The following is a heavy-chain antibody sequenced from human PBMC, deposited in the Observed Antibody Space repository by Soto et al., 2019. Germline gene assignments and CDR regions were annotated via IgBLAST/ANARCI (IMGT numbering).Heavy chain of an antibody. D-gene: IGHD6-19*01. CDR2: INARNGNT. CDR1: GYTFTSYA. J-gene: IGHJ4*02. V-gene: IGHV1-3*05. Sequence: QVQLVQSGAEEKKPGASVKVSCKASGYTFTSYAMHWVRQAPGQRLEWMGWINARNGNTKYSQKFQGRVTITRDTSASTAYMELSSLRSEDTAVYYCARASGWYVSDYWGQGTLVTVSS. CDR3: ARASGWYVSDY.